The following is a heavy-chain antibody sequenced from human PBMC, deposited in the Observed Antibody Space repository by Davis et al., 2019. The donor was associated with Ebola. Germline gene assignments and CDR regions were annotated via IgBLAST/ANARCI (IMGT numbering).Heavy chain of an antibody. Sequence: ASVKVSCKASGYTFTSYAMHWVRQAPGQRLEWMGWINAGNGNTKYSQKFQGGVTITRDTSASTAYMELSSLRSEDTAVYYCARDGTYGSGSYYKWYFDYWGQGTLVTVSS. J-gene: IGHJ4*02. D-gene: IGHD3-10*01. CDR2: INAGNGNT. CDR1: GYTFTSYA. V-gene: IGHV1-3*01. CDR3: ARDGTYGSGSYYKWYFDY.